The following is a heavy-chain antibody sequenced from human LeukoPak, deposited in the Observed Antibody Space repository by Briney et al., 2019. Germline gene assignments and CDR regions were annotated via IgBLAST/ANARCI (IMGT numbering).Heavy chain of an antibody. V-gene: IGHV4-59*01. CDR3: ARSLGYSSGWYGFEDYYYYMDV. D-gene: IGHD6-19*01. Sequence: SETLSLTCTVSGGSISSYYWSWIRQPPGKGLEWIGYIYYSGSTNYNPSLKSRVTISVDTSKNQFSLKLSSVTAADTAVYYCARSLGYSSGWYGFEDYYYYMDVWGKGTTVTVSS. CDR2: IYYSGST. J-gene: IGHJ6*03. CDR1: GGSISSYY.